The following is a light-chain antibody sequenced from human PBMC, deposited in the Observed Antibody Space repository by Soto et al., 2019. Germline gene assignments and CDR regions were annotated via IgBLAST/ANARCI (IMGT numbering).Light chain of an antibody. CDR3: QLYGSSPELT. J-gene: IGKJ4*01. CDR1: QILNGGS. V-gene: IGKV3-20*01. Sequence: EIVLTQSPGTLSLSPGDRAALSCRTTQILNGGSLAWYQVKPGQAPRLLMYDSSIRAAGVPNRLSGSGSGTDFTLTISRLETEDFAVYYCQLYGSSPELTFGGGTKVEIK. CDR2: DSS.